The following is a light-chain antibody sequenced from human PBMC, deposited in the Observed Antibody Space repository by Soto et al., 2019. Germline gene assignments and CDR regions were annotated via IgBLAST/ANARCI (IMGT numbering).Light chain of an antibody. CDR1: SSDIGAYNF. CDR3: TSWTTSTTMI. CDR2: DVN. J-gene: IGLJ2*01. Sequence: QSALTQPASVSGSPGQSITISCNGTSSDIGAYNFVSWYQQHPGKAPKLMLYDVNIRPSGVSNRFSGSKSGNTASLTISGLQAGDEADYYCTSWTTSTTMIFGGGTKVTVL. V-gene: IGLV2-14*03.